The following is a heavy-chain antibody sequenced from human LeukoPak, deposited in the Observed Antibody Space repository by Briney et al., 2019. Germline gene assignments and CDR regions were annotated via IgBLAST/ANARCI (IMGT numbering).Heavy chain of an antibody. CDR3: ARGYCSGGSCPWDNYYYGMDV. D-gene: IGHD2-15*01. CDR2: MNTKSGNT. V-gene: IGHV1-8*01. CDR1: GYTFTRYD. J-gene: IGHJ6*02. Sequence: ASVTVSFTASGYTFTRYDINWVRQAPGQGIEWMGWMNTKSGNTGYAQKFQCRVTMTRNTSISTAYMELSSLRSEDTAVYYCARGYCSGGSCPWDNYYYGMDVWGQGTTVTVSS.